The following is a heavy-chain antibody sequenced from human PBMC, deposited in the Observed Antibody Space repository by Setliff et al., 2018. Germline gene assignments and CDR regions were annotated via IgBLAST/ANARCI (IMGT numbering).Heavy chain of an antibody. V-gene: IGHV4-61*05. D-gene: IGHD2-2*01. Sequence: ASETLSLTCSVFGDSLTRSSSWWGWIRRPAGKGLEWIGNIYSSGTTKYNPSLKSRVTISVDTSKRQFSLNLLSVTAADTAVYYCARLGGSSTSGGFYYFYYYMDVWGKGTTVTVSS. CDR2: IYSSGTT. CDR3: ARLGGSSTSGGFYYFYYYMDV. J-gene: IGHJ6*03. CDR1: GDSLTRSSSW.